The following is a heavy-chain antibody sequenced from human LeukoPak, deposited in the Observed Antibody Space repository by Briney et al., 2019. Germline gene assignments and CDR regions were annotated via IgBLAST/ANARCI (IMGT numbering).Heavy chain of an antibody. CDR1: GFTFSDYY. V-gene: IGHV3-11*03. J-gene: IGHJ4*02. CDR2: ISSSSSYT. Sequence: PGGSLRLSCAASGFTFSDYYMSWIRQAPGKGLEWVSYISSSSSYTNYADFVKGRFTISRDNAKNSLYLQMNSLRAEDTAVYYCARSPPYCSGGSCYGDYWGQGTLVTVSS. CDR3: ARSPPYCSGGSCYGDY. D-gene: IGHD2-15*01.